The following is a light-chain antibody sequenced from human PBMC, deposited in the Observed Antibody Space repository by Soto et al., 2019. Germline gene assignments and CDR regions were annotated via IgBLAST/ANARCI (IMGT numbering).Light chain of an antibody. Sequence: EIVLTQSACTLSLSPGERATLSWGASQSASNNYLAWYQQKPGQAPRLLIYGASNRATGIPDRFSGSASGTYSTLTISRLEPEDFAVYYCQQYGSSGTFGQGTKVDIK. CDR3: QQYGSSGT. CDR1: QSASNNY. J-gene: IGKJ1*01. CDR2: GAS. V-gene: IGKV3-20*01.